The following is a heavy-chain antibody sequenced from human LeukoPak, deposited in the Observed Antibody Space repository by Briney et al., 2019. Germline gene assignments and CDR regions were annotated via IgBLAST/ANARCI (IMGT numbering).Heavy chain of an antibody. CDR1: GGSISSYY. D-gene: IGHD3-10*01. CDR3: AAAGVYYYGSGSYLNWFDP. CDR2: IYCSGST. V-gene: IGHV4-59*01. J-gene: IGHJ5*02. Sequence: SETLSLTCTVSGGSISSYYWSWIRQPPGKGLEWIGYIYCSGSTNYNPSLKSRVTISVDTSKNQFSLKLSSVTAADTAVYYCAAAGVYYYGSGSYLNWFDPWGQGTLVTVSS.